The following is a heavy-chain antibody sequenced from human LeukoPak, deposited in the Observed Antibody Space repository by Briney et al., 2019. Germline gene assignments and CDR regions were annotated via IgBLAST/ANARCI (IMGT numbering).Heavy chain of an antibody. D-gene: IGHD1-26*01. CDR2: INHSGNT. V-gene: IGHV4-34*01. Sequence: SETLSLTCAVYGGSFSGYYWSWIRQSPGKGLEWIGEINHSGNTNYKPSLKSRVTISKDTSENQFSLRLSSVTAADTAVYYCARQKNSGSWRRINWFDPWGQGTLVTVSS. CDR1: GGSFSGYY. CDR3: ARQKNSGSWRRINWFDP. J-gene: IGHJ5*02.